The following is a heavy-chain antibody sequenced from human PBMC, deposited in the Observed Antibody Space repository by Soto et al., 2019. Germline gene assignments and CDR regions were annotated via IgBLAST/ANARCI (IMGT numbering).Heavy chain of an antibody. CDR2: IYYSGST. J-gene: IGHJ4*02. Sequence: SETLSLTCTVSGGSISSYYWSWIRQPPGKGLEWVGYIYYSGSTNYNPSLKSRVTISLETSTNQFSLKLSSVNAADTAVYYCARGRIAVAGTPSDYWGQRTLVTASS. CDR1: GGSISSYY. V-gene: IGHV4-59*01. CDR3: ARGRIAVAGTPSDY. D-gene: IGHD6-19*01.